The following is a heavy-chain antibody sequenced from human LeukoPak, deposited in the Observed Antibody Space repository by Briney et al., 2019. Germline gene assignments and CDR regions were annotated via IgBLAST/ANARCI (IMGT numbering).Heavy chain of an antibody. D-gene: IGHD3-22*01. CDR3: ARHADTYYYDSSGLY. CDR1: GGSISSNSYY. J-gene: IGHJ4*02. CDR2: IYYSGST. Sequence: SETLSLTCAVSGGSISSNSYYWGWIRQPPGKGLEWIGSIYYSGSTYYNPSLKSRVIISVDTSNNQFSLKLSSVTAADTAVYYCARHADTYYYDSSGLYWGQGTLVTVSS. V-gene: IGHV4-39*01.